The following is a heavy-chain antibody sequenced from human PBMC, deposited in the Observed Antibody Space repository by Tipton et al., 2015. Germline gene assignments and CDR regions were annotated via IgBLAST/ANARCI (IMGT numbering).Heavy chain of an antibody. D-gene: IGHD4-23*01. CDR2: ISYTDGA. J-gene: IGHJ4*02. CDR1: GDSIHKYY. V-gene: IGHV4-59*07. Sequence: TLSLTCTVSGDSIHKYYLTWIRQPPGRGLEWIGYISYTDGAHYNPALKSRVTISVDTSKTQSSLKMSSVTASDTAVYYCARARGRHGGLFDSWGQGILVTVSS. CDR3: ARARGRHGGLFDS.